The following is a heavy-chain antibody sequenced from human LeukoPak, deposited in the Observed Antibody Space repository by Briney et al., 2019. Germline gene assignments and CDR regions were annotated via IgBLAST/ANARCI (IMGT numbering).Heavy chain of an antibody. Sequence: PGGSLRLSCAASGFNFNGYNMAWVRQAPGKGLEWLTTADWAGIATEYTPSVRGRFTMSRDNTKNSIYLQMNSLSAEDTAVYFCVTEYWYRFDDWGPGILVTASP. CDR2: ADWAGIAT. V-gene: IGHV3-7*01. D-gene: IGHD1-14*01. J-gene: IGHJ4*02. CDR3: VTEYWYRFDD. CDR1: GFNFNGYN.